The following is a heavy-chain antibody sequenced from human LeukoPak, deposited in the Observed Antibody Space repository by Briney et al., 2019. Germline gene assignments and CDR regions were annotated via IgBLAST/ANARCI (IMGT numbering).Heavy chain of an antibody. Sequence: GGSLRLSCAASGFTFSSYGMSWVRQAPGKGLEWVSSINNSGGSTYYADSVKGRFTISRDNAKNSLYLQMNSLRAEDTAVYYCAELGITMIGGVWGKGTTVTISS. CDR2: INNSGGST. CDR1: GFTFSSYG. J-gene: IGHJ6*04. CDR3: AELGITMIGGV. V-gene: IGHV3-23*01. D-gene: IGHD3-10*02.